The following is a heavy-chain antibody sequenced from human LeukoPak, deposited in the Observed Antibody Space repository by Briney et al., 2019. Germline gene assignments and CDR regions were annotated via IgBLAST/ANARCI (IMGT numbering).Heavy chain of an antibody. CDR3: ARDLRPSDH. D-gene: IGHD4-17*01. J-gene: IGHJ4*02. CDR1: GFTFSSYA. Sequence: GGSLRLSCAASGFTFSSYAMSWVRQAPGKGLEWVSAISGSGGSTYYADSVKGRFTVSRDNAKNTVHLQVNSLRAEDTAVYYCARDLRPSDHWGQGTLVTVSS. CDR2: ISGSGGST. V-gene: IGHV3-23*01.